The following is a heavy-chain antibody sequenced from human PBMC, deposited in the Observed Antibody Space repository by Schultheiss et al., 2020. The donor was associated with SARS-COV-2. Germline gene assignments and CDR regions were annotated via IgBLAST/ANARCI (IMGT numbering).Heavy chain of an antibody. V-gene: IGHV4-61*02. D-gene: IGHD5-12*01. J-gene: IGHJ4*02. Sequence: LRLSCTVSGGSISSGSYYWSWIRQPAGKGLEWIGRIYTSGSTNYNPSLKSRVTISVDMSKNQFSLKLSSVTAADTAVYYCARDRGEWQRWIDYWGQGTLVTVSS. CDR1: GGSISSGSYY. CDR3: ARDRGEWQRWIDY. CDR2: IYTSGST.